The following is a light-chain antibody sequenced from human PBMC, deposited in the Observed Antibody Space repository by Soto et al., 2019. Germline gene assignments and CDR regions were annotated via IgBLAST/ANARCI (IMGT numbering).Light chain of an antibody. CDR3: CAFAGSATFWV. Sequence: QSALTQPASVSGSPGQSITISCTGTSRDIGGYDVVSWYQQHPGKAPKLILYEVNKRPSGVSNRFSGSKSGNTASLTVSGLRAEDEADYYCCAFAGSATFWVFGGGTKVTVL. V-gene: IGLV2-23*02. CDR2: EVN. CDR1: SRDIGGYDV. J-gene: IGLJ3*02.